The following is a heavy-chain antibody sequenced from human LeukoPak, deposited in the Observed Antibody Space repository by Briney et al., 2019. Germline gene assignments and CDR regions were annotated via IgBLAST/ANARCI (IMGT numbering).Heavy chain of an antibody. Sequence: PGGSLRLSCAASGFTFSSYAMHWVHQAPGKGLEYVSAISSNGGSTYYANSVKGRFTISRDNSKNTLYLQMGSLRAEDMAVYYCARDGAYCGGDCFDAFDIWGQGTMVTVSS. CDR2: ISSNGGST. CDR3: ARDGAYCGGDCFDAFDI. D-gene: IGHD2-21*02. CDR1: GFTFSSYA. J-gene: IGHJ3*02. V-gene: IGHV3-64*01.